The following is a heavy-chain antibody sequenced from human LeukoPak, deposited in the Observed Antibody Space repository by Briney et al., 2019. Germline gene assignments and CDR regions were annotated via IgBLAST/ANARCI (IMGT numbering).Heavy chain of an antibody. Sequence: SETLSLTCAVYGGSFSGYYWSWIRQPPGKGLEWIGEINRSGSTNYNPSLKSRVTISVDTSKNQFSLKLSSVTAADTAVYYCARPSGPIAVAGYYFDYWGQGTLVTVSS. CDR3: ARPSGPIAVAGYYFDY. CDR2: INRSGST. CDR1: GGSFSGYY. J-gene: IGHJ4*02. V-gene: IGHV4-34*01. D-gene: IGHD6-19*01.